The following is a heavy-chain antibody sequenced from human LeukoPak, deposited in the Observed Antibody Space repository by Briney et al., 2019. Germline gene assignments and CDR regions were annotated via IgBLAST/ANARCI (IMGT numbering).Heavy chain of an antibody. J-gene: IGHJ6*02. D-gene: IGHD3-10*01. CDR2: MNPNSGNT. V-gene: IGHV1-8*01. Sequence: GASVKVSCKASGCTFTSYDINWVRQATGQGLEWMGWMNPNSGNTGYAQKFQGGVTMTRNTSISTAYMELSSLRSEDTAVYYCARGMVRGVRLWTEDYGMDVWGQGTTVTVSS. CDR1: GCTFTSYD. CDR3: ARGMVRGVRLWTEDYGMDV.